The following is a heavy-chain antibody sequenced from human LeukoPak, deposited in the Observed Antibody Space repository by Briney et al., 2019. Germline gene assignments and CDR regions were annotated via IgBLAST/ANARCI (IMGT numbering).Heavy chain of an antibody. D-gene: IGHD5-18*01. J-gene: IGHJ4*02. CDR3: ATAPPGYSYGYYSDY. V-gene: IGHV3-21*01. Sequence: GGSLRLSCAASRFTFSSYSMNWVRQAPGKGLEWVSSISSSSSYIYYADSVKGRFTISRDNAKNSLYLQMNSLRAEDTAVYYCATAPPGYSYGYYSDYWGQGTLVTVSS. CDR1: RFTFSSYS. CDR2: ISSSSSYI.